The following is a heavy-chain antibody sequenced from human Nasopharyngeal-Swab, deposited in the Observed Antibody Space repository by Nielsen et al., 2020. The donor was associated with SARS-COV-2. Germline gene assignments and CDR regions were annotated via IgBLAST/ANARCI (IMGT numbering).Heavy chain of an antibody. Sequence: LRLSCAISGDSVSSNSAAWNWIRQSPSRGLEWLGRTYYRSKWYNDYAVSVKSRIIINPDTSKNQFSLQLNSVTPEDTAVYYCARGTGPTYYFDYWGQGTLVTVSS. J-gene: IGHJ4*02. CDR3: ARGTGPTYYFDY. CDR2: TYYRSKWYN. CDR1: GDSVSSNSAA. D-gene: IGHD1-1*01. V-gene: IGHV6-1*01.